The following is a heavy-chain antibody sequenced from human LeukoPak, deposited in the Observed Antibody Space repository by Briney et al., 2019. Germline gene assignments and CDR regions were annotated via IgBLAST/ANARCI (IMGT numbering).Heavy chain of an antibody. D-gene: IGHD6-13*01. CDR1: GFTFSSYS. V-gene: IGHV3-48*04. Sequence: GGSLRLSCAASGFTFSSYSMNWVRQAPGKGLEWVSYISSSSSTIYYADSVKGRFTISRDNAKNSLYLQMNSLRAEDTAVYYCASGATQQLYNWFDPWGQGTLVTVSS. J-gene: IGHJ5*02. CDR2: ISSSSSTI. CDR3: ASGATQQLYNWFDP.